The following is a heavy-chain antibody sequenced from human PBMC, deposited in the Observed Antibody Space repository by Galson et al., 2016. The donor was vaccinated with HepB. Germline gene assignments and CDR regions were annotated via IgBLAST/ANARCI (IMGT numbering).Heavy chain of an antibody. V-gene: IGHV3-30*18. J-gene: IGHJ5*02. CDR1: GITFSSYG. CDR3: AKGGGVYSSGWSRPRLES. Sequence: SLRLSCAASGITFSSYGMHWVRQAPGKGLEWLAVISYDGSKKYYADSVKGRFTISRDNSKNTLHLQMNSLRAEDTAVYYCAKGGGVYSSGWSRPRLESWGQGTLVTVSS. D-gene: IGHD6-13*01. CDR2: ISYDGSKK.